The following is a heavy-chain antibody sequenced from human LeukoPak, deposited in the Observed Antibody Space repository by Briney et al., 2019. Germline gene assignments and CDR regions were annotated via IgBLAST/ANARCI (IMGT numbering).Heavy chain of an antibody. D-gene: IGHD2-21*02. CDR1: GGSISSGGYS. V-gene: IGHV4-31*11. Sequence: SETLSLTCAVSGGSISSGGYSWSWIRQHPGKGLEWIGYIYYSGSTYYNPSLKSRVTISVDTSKNQFSLKLSSVTAADTAVYYCVRDLQATAQFDYWGQGTLVTVSS. CDR3: VRDLQATAQFDY. J-gene: IGHJ4*02. CDR2: IYYSGST.